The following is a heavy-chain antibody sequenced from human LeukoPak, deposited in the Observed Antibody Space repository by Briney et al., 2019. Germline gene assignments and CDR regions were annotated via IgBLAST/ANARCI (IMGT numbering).Heavy chain of an antibody. D-gene: IGHD6-6*01. CDR2: IKEDGSEE. J-gene: IGHJ4*02. CDR1: GFAFSAYG. Sequence: PGGSLRLSCAASGFAFSAYGMHWVRQAPGKGLEWVASIKEDGSEEHYVDSVKGRFTISRDNARDSVHVQMNSLRAEDTAVYFCARVRPGHYFDYWGQGALVTVSS. CDR3: ARVRPGHYFDY. V-gene: IGHV3-7*01.